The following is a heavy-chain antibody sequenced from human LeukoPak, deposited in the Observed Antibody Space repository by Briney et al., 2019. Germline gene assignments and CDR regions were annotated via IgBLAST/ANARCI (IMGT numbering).Heavy chain of an antibody. CDR1: GFTFSSYG. Sequence: GRSLRLSCAASGFTFSSYGMHWVRQAPGKGLEWVAVISYDGSNKYYADSVKGRFTISRDNSKNTLYLQMNSLRAEDTAVYYCAKDRDIVVVVAATPDYWGQGTLVTVSS. CDR3: AKDRDIVVVVAATPDY. V-gene: IGHV3-30*18. D-gene: IGHD2-15*01. CDR2: ISYDGSNK. J-gene: IGHJ4*02.